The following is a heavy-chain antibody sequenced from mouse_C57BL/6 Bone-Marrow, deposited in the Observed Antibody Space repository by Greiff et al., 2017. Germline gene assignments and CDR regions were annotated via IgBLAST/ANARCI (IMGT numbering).Heavy chain of an antibody. D-gene: IGHD2-1*01. V-gene: IGHV1-85*01. CDR3: ATGGKDY. Sequence: QVHVKQSGPELVKPGASVKLSCKASGYTFTSYDINWVKQRPGQGLEWIGWIYPRDGSTKYNEKFKGKATLTVDTSSSTAYMELHSLTSEDSAVYFCATGGKDYWCQGTTLTVSS. CDR2: IYPRDGST. J-gene: IGHJ2*01. CDR1: GYTFTSYD.